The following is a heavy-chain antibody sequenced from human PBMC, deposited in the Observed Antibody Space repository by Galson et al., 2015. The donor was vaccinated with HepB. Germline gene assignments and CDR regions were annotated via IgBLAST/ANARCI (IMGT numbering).Heavy chain of an antibody. Sequence: SVKVSCKASGYTFTSYGISWVRQAPGQGLEWMGWISAYNGNTNYAQKLQGGVTMTTDTSTSTAYMELRSLRSDDTAVYYCARDPQNDSSGYYSYSAPDAFDIWGQGTMVTVSS. CDR3: ARDPQNDSSGYYSYSAPDAFDI. CDR2: ISAYNGNT. V-gene: IGHV1-18*01. CDR1: GYTFTSYG. J-gene: IGHJ3*02. D-gene: IGHD3-22*01.